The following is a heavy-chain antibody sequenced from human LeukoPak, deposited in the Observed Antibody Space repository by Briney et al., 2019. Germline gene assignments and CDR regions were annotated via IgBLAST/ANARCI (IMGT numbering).Heavy chain of an antibody. CDR3: ARGGGLDV. J-gene: IGHJ6*02. CDR1: GFTFSSYG. V-gene: IGHV3-33*01. Sequence: PGGSLRLSCAASGFTFSSYGMHWVRQAPGKGLEWVAVIWYDGSNKYYADSVKGRFTISRDNSENTLYLQMNSLRAEDTAVYFCARGGGLDVWGQGATVTVSS. D-gene: IGHD3-16*01. CDR2: IWYDGSNK.